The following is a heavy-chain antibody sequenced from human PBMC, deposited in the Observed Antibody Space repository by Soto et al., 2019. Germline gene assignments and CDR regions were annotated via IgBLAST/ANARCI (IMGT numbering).Heavy chain of an antibody. D-gene: IGHD2-15*01. V-gene: IGHV2-5*02. CDR2: IYWDDDK. CDR3: EHSGRYCSGGSCYRFDP. CDR1: GFSLSTSGVG. J-gene: IGHJ5*02. Sequence: QITLKESGPTLVKPTQTLTLTCTFSGFSLSTSGVGVGWIRQPPGKALEWLALIYWDDDKRYSPSLKSRLTITKDTSKNQVVHTMTNMDPVDTATYYCEHSGRYCSGGSCYRFDPWGQGTLVTVSS.